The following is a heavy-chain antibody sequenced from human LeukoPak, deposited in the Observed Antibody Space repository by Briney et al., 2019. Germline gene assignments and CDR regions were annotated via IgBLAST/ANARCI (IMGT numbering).Heavy chain of an antibody. CDR2: INPNSGGT. J-gene: IGHJ4*02. Sequence: ASVKVSCKASGYTFTGYYIHWVRQAPGQGLEWMGWINPNSGGTNYAQKFQDRVTVTRDTSISTAYMELSRLRSDDTAVYYCARVSCTNGVCYTTFDFWGQGTLVTVSS. D-gene: IGHD2-8*01. V-gene: IGHV1-2*02. CDR3: ARVSCTNGVCYTTFDF. CDR1: GYTFTGYY.